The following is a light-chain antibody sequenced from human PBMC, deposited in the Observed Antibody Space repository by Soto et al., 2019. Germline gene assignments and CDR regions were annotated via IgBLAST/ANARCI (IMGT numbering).Light chain of an antibody. V-gene: IGKV1-39*01. J-gene: IGKJ4*01. CDR3: QQSYSTPPH. Sequence: DIQMTQSPSSLLPSVGNRSPFISRPSQSISSYLNWYQQKPGKAPKLLIYAASSLQSGVPSRFSGSGSGTDFTLTISSVQPEDFATYYCQQSYSTPPHFGGGTKVDIK. CDR2: AAS. CDR1: QSISSY.